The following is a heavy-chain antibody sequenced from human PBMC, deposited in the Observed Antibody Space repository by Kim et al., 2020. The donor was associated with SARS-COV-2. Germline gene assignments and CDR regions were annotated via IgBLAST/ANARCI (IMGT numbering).Heavy chain of an antibody. CDR3: ARGIAAAGD. D-gene: IGHD6-13*01. CDR2: GNT. J-gene: IGHJ4*02. Sequence: GNTGYAQKFQGRVTMTRNTAISTAYMELSSLRSEDTAVYYCARGIAAAGDWGQGTLVTVSS. V-gene: IGHV1-8*01.